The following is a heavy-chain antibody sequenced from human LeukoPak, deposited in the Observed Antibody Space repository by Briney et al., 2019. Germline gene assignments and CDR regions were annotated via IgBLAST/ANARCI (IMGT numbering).Heavy chain of an antibody. J-gene: IGHJ5*02. CDR2: IYHSGST. D-gene: IGHD6-13*01. Sequence: SETLSLTCTVSGGSISSGGYYWSWIRQPPGKGLEWIGYIYHSGSTYYNPSLKSRVTISVDRSKNQFSLKLSSVTAADTAVYYCASGVKGIAAAGTFDPWGQGTLVTVSS. CDR3: ASGVKGIAAAGTFDP. CDR1: GGSISSGGYY. V-gene: IGHV4-30-2*01.